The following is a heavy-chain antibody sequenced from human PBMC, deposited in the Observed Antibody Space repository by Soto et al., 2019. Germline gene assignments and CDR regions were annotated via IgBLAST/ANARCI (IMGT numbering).Heavy chain of an antibody. CDR2: ISYDGSNK. J-gene: IGHJ4*02. D-gene: IGHD1-20*01. V-gene: IGHV3-30*03. Sequence: QVQLVESGGGVVQPGRSLRLSCAASGFTFSSYGMHWVRQAPGKGLEWVAVISYDGSNKYYADSVKGRFTISRDNSKNTLYLQMNSLRAEDTAVYYCATYNWNDGIQYYFDYWGQGTLVTVSS. CDR1: GFTFSSYG. CDR3: ATYNWNDGIQYYFDY.